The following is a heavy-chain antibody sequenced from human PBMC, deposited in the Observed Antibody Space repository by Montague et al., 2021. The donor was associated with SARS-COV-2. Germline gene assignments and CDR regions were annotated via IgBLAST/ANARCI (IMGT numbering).Heavy chain of an antibody. Sequence: SETLSLTCTVSGGSISSSSYYWGWIRQPAGKGLEWIGSIYYSGXTXYXXXXKXRVTISVDTSKNQFSLKLRSVTAADTAVYYCARHASYDYSKDLYYYYYYGMDVWGQGTTVTVSS. D-gene: IGHD4-11*01. J-gene: IGHJ6*02. V-gene: IGHV4-39*01. CDR3: ARHASYDYSKDLYYYYYYGMDV. CDR2: IYYSGXT. CDR1: GGSISSSSYY.